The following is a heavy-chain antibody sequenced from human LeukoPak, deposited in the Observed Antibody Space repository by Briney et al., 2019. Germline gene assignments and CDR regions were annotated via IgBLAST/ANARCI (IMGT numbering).Heavy chain of an antibody. CDR3: ASTGLGMAVAGTGGLDY. J-gene: IGHJ4*02. V-gene: IGHV1-69*02. Sequence: ASVKVSCKASGGTFSSYTISWVRQAPGQGLEWMGRIIPILGIANYAQKFQGRVTITADKSTSTAYMELSSLRSEDTAVYYCASTGLGMAVAGTGGLDYWGQGTLVTVSS. CDR2: IIPILGIA. D-gene: IGHD6-19*01. CDR1: GGTFSSYT.